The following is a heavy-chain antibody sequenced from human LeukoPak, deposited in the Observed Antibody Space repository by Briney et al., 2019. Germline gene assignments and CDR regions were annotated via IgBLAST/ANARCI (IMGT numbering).Heavy chain of an antibody. Sequence: SETLSLTGTVSNGSISSYHWSWIRQPAGKGLEWIGRIHASGSTSYNPSLKSRVTMSVDTPKNQLSLKLSSVTAADTAIYFCARGDRAVAGSWGWFDPWGQGTLVTVSS. CDR3: ARGDRAVAGSWGWFDP. V-gene: IGHV4-4*07. J-gene: IGHJ5*02. D-gene: IGHD6-19*01. CDR2: IHASGST. CDR1: NGSISSYH.